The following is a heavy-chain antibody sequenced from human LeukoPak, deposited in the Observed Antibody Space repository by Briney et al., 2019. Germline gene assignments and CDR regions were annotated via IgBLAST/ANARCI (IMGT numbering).Heavy chain of an antibody. Sequence: SETLSLTCTVSGGSISSYYWNWIRQPPGKGLEWIGYISHSGSTNHNPSLKSRVTISVDTSKNQFSLKLSSVTAADTAVYYCARVWAAAGTFYFDYWGQGTLVTVSS. CDR1: GGSISSYY. D-gene: IGHD6-13*01. J-gene: IGHJ4*02. CDR3: ARVWAAAGTFYFDY. V-gene: IGHV4-59*01. CDR2: ISHSGST.